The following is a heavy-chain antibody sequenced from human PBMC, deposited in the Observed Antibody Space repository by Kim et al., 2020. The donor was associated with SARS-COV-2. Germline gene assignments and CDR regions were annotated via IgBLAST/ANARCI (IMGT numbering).Heavy chain of an antibody. Sequence: SETLSLTCTVSGGSISSYYWSWIRQPPGKGLEWIGYIFYSGSTNYNPSLKSRVTISGDTTKNKYSLKLSSVTAADTAVYYCARGSSWQNGDFDYWGQGTLVTVSS. CDR2: IFYSGST. V-gene: IGHV4-59*01. CDR1: GGSISSYY. D-gene: IGHD6-13*01. CDR3: ARGSSWQNGDFDY. J-gene: IGHJ4*02.